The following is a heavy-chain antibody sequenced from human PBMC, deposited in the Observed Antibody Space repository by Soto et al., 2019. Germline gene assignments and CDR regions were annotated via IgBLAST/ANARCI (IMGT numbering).Heavy chain of an antibody. CDR3: ARWWFGEFFDY. CDR1: GGSISSYY. Sequence: SETLSLTCTVSGGSISSYYWSWIRQPPGKGLEWIGFIYYSGSTYYNPSLKSRVTISVDTSKNQFSLKLSSVTAADTAVYYCARWWFGEFFDYWGQGTLVTAPQ. CDR2: IYYSGST. V-gene: IGHV4-30-4*08. D-gene: IGHD3-10*01. J-gene: IGHJ4*02.